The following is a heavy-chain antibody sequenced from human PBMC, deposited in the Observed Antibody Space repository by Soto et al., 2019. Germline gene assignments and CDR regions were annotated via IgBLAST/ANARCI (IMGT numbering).Heavy chain of an antibody. CDR3: ARVYNWNYSL. J-gene: IGHJ4*02. V-gene: IGHV4-31*03. D-gene: IGHD1-1*01. Sequence: SETLSLTCTVSGGYISSSGFYWGWLRQNPGKGLEWIGYIYYSGSTYYNPSLKSRVTISVDTSKNQFSLKLSSVTAADTAVYYCARVYNWNYSLWGQGTLVTVSS. CDR1: GGYISSSGFY. CDR2: IYYSGST.